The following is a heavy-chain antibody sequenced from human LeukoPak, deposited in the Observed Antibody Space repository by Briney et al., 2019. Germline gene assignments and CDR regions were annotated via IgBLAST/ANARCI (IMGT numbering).Heavy chain of an antibody. V-gene: IGHV3-66*02. D-gene: IGHD2-15*01. CDR3: ARERGDVVARLYYYYYMDV. J-gene: IGHJ6*03. CDR2: IYSGGST. CDR1: GFTVSRNY. Sequence: GGSLRLSCAASGFTVSRNYMSWVRQAPGKGLEWVSVIYSGGSTYYADSVKGRFTISRDNSKNTLHLQMNSLRGEDTAVYYCARERGDVVARLYYYYYMDVWGKGTTVTVSS.